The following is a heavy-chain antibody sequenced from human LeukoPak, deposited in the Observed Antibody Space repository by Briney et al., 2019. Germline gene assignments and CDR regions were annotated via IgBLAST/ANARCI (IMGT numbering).Heavy chain of an antibody. D-gene: IGHD1-14*01. V-gene: IGHV3-7*01. Sequence: GGSLRLSCAASGFTFSIYWMSWVRQAPGKGLGWVANINQDGSEKNYVDSVKGRFSISRDNAKNSLYLQMNSLRAEDTAVYYCARDWAGGDDHWGQGTLVTVFS. CDR3: ARDWAGGDDH. CDR1: GFTFSIYW. CDR2: INQDGSEK. J-gene: IGHJ4*02.